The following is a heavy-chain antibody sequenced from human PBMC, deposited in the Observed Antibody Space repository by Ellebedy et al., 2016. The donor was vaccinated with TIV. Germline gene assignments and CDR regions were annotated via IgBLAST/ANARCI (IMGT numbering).Heavy chain of an antibody. Sequence: SQTLSLTCAISGDTVSAITAAWDWFRQSPSRGLEWLGRTYYRSKWNNDYSESVKSRISIKSDTSKSHFSLHLTSVSPEDTAMYYCARGNYYGTGRPRAFDIWGQGTMVTVSS. CDR1: GDTVSAITAA. V-gene: IGHV6-1*01. CDR3: ARGNYYGTGRPRAFDI. J-gene: IGHJ3*02. D-gene: IGHD3-10*01. CDR2: TYYRSKWNN.